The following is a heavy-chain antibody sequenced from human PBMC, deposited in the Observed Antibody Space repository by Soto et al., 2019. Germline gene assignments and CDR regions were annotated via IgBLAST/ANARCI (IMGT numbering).Heavy chain of an antibody. CDR3: ARGRGYCSSTSCLPYYYYMDV. Sequence: TSETLSLTCAVYGGSFSGYYWSWIRQPPGKGLEWIGEINHSGSTNYNPSLKSRVTISVDTSKNQFSLKLSSVTAADTAVYYCARGRGYCSSTSCLPYYYYMDVWGKGTTVTVSS. CDR1: GGSFSGYY. D-gene: IGHD2-2*01. V-gene: IGHV4-34*01. CDR2: INHSGST. J-gene: IGHJ6*03.